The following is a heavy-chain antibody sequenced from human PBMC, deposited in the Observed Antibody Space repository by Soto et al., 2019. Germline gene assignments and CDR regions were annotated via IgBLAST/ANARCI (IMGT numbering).Heavy chain of an antibody. CDR1: GFTFSSYW. CDR3: AKPVGYYYDSSGYPPPFDY. D-gene: IGHD3-22*01. J-gene: IGHJ4*02. CDR2: IKQDGSEQ. V-gene: IGHV3-7*03. Sequence: GGSLRLSCAASGFTFSSYWMSWVRQAPGKGLEWVANIKQDGSEQYYVDSVKGRFTISRDNSKNTLYLQMNSLRAEDTAVHYCAKPVGYYYDSSGYPPPFDYWGQGTLVTVSS.